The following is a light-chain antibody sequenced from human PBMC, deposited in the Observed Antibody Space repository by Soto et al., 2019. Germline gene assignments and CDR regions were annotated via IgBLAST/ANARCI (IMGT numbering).Light chain of an antibody. CDR1: QSISTY. Sequence: DIQMTQSPSSLSASVGDRVTITCRASQSISTYLNWYQHKSGRAPKLLIHAASSLQSGVLSRFSGSGSGTDFTLTIRGLQPEDSATYYCQQTYSTLWTFGQGTNVEIK. V-gene: IGKV1-39*01. J-gene: IGKJ1*01. CDR2: AAS. CDR3: QQTYSTLWT.